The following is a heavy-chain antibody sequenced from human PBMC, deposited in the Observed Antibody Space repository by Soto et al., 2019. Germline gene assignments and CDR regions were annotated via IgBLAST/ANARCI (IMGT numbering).Heavy chain of an antibody. D-gene: IGHD3-22*01. CDR3: ARGYYDSSGFRGCDY. CDR2: IRNQANGYTT. J-gene: IGHJ4*02. V-gene: IGHV3-72*01. CDR1: GFTFNIAA. Sequence: GGSLRLSCAASGFTFNIAAIHWVRQASGKGLEWVGLIRNQANGYTTDYAASVKGRFTISRDDSKNSLYLQMNSLKTEDTAVYYCARGYYDSSGFRGCDYWGQGTLVTVSS.